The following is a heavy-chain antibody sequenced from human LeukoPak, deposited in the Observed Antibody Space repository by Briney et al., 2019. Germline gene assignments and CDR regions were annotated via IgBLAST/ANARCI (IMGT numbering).Heavy chain of an antibody. V-gene: IGHV3-53*01. Sequence: GGSLRLSCAASGFTVSSNYMSWVRQTPGKGLEWVSVIYSGGSTYYADSVKGRFTISRDNSKNTLYLQMNSLRAEDTALYYCARFMGDGYNYDAFDIWGQGTLVTVSS. J-gene: IGHJ3*02. D-gene: IGHD5-24*01. CDR1: GFTVSSNY. CDR3: ARFMGDGYNYDAFDI. CDR2: IYSGGST.